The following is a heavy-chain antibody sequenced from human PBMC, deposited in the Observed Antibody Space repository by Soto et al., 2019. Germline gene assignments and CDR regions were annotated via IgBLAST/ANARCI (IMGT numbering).Heavy chain of an antibody. D-gene: IGHD3-3*01. CDR1: GDTFTSYY. CDR3: ARSSGGNFGIIIEGSNWFDP. J-gene: IGHJ5*02. Sequence: GDSGKVYFKAPGDTFTSYYLNLVRQAPGQGLEWMGVINPHGGSTKYAQKFHGRITMTRDTSRSTVYMELSSLRSDDTAIYYCARSSGGNFGIIIEGSNWFDPWGQGTLVTVS. CDR2: INPHGGST. V-gene: IGHV1-46*01.